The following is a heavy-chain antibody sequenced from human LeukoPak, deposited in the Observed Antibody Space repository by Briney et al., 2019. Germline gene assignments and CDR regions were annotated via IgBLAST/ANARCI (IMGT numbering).Heavy chain of an antibody. Sequence: GGSLRLSCAASGFTFSSYAMHWVRQAPGEGLKWVTLISYDASNKQYADSVKGRFTISRDDSKNTLFLQMNSLRPEDTAVYYCARGRPSHYFDYWGQGTLVTVSS. CDR1: GFTFSSYA. V-gene: IGHV3-30-3*01. J-gene: IGHJ4*02. CDR3: ARGRPSHYFDY. CDR2: ISYDASNK.